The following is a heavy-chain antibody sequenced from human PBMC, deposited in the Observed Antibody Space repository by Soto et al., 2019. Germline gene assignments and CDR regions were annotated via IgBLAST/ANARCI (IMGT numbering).Heavy chain of an antibody. Sequence: QVQLVQSGTEVKKPGASVKVSCKASGYSFPSYGISWVRQAPGQGLEWMGWISIHNRNTYYAEKFQGRVTMIADTSTTTAHLELRSLRSDDTAVYYCARGESLWEWGQGTLVTVSS. CDR3: ARGESLWE. V-gene: IGHV1-18*01. J-gene: IGHJ4*02. CDR1: GYSFPSYG. D-gene: IGHD3-16*01. CDR2: ISIHNRNT.